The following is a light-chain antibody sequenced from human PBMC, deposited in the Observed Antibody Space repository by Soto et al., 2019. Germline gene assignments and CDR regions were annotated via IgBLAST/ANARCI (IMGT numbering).Light chain of an antibody. CDR2: DNN. V-gene: IGLV1-40*01. J-gene: IGLJ1*01. CDR3: QSFDNSLGGSYV. Sequence: QSVLTQPPSVSGAPGQRITISCTGSSSNIGAGYDVHWYQQLPGTVPKLLIFDNNNRPSGVPDRFSGSKSGTSASLAITGLQSEDEADYYCQSFDNSLGGSYVFGTGIKVTVL. CDR1: SSNIGAGYD.